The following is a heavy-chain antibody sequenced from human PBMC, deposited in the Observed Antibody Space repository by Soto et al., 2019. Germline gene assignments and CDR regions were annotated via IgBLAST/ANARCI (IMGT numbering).Heavy chain of an antibody. Sequence: QVQLVQSGAEVKKPGSSVKVSCKASGGTFSSYTISWVRQAPGQGLEWMGSSIPILGIANYAQKFQGRVTTTADKSPRTASMELSSLRSEDTAVYYCARENGAPEQRQFDIWGQGTMVTVSS. J-gene: IGHJ3*02. D-gene: IGHD6-19*01. V-gene: IGHV1-69*08. CDR3: ARENGAPEQRQFDI. CDR1: GGTFSSYT. CDR2: SIPILGIA.